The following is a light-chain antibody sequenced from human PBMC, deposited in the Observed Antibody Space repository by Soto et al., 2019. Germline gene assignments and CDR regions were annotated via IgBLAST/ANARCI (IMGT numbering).Light chain of an antibody. CDR2: DAS. CDR1: QSISSW. J-gene: IGKJ5*01. V-gene: IGKV1-5*01. CDR3: QQANSFPIT. Sequence: DIQMTQSPSTLSASVGDRVTITCRASQSISSWLAWYQQKSGKAPKLLIYDASSLESGVPSRFSGSGSGTEFTLTISSLQPDDFAIYFCQQANSFPITFGQVTRLEIK.